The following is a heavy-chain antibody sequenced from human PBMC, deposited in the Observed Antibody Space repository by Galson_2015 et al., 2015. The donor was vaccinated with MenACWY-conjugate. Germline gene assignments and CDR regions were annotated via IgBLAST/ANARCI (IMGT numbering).Heavy chain of an antibody. CDR1: GFTLSDYA. V-gene: IGHV3-30-3*01. CDR2: ISYDGNNK. J-gene: IGHJ4*02. D-gene: IGHD3-10*01. Sequence: SLRLSCAASGFTLSDYAMHWVRQAPGKGLEWVALISYDGNNKYYADSVKGRFTISTGNSKNTLFLQMNSLRDEDTAVYNCARGVLGIGGVIITSAGSLLGDYWGQGTQVTVSS. CDR3: ARGVLGIGGVIITSAGSLLGDY.